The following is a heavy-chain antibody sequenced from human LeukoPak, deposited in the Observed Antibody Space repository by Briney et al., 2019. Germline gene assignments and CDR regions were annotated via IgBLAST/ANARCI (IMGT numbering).Heavy chain of an antibody. CDR3: ARGGTAMAYFDY. V-gene: IGHV3-30*14. J-gene: IGHJ4*02. CDR1: GFTFSSYA. D-gene: IGHD5-18*01. CDR2: ISYDGSNK. Sequence: GGSLRLSCAASGFTFSSYAMHWVRQAPGKGLEWVAVISYDGSNKYYADSVKGRFTISRDNSKNTLYLQMNSLRAEDTAVYYCARGGTAMAYFDYWGQGTLVTVSS.